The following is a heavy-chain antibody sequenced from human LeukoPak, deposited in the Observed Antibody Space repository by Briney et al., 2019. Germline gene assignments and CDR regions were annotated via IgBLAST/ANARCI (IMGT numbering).Heavy chain of an antibody. Sequence: ASVKVSCKVSGYTLTELSMHWVGQAPGKGLEWMGGFDPEDGETIYAQKFQGRVTMTEDTSTDTAYMELSSLRSEDTAVYYCATTHVDTAMEYYFDYWGQGTLVTVSS. J-gene: IGHJ4*02. CDR2: FDPEDGET. CDR1: GYTLTELS. CDR3: ATTHVDTAMEYYFDY. D-gene: IGHD5-18*01. V-gene: IGHV1-24*01.